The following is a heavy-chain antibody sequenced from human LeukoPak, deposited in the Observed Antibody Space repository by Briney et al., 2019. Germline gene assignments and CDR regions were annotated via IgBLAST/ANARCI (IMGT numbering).Heavy chain of an antibody. V-gene: IGHV5-51*01. Sequence: PGESLKISCKGSGYSFTSYWIGWVRQMPGKGLEWMGIIYPGDSDTRYSPSFLGQVTISADQSISTAYLQWSSLKASDTAMYYCARQRYCSSTSCYYDGFDYWGQGTLVTVSS. CDR3: ARQRYCSSTSCYYDGFDY. D-gene: IGHD2-2*01. CDR1: GYSFTSYW. CDR2: IYPGDSDT. J-gene: IGHJ4*02.